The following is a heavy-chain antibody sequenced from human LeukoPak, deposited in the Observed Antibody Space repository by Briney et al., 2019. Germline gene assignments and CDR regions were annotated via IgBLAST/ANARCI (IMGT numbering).Heavy chain of an antibody. J-gene: IGHJ4*02. D-gene: IGHD2-15*01. CDR2: IRYDGSNK. CDR1: GFTFSSYG. Sequence: GGSLRLSCAASGFTFSSYGMHWVRQAPGKGLEWVAFIRYDGSNKYYADSVKGRFTISRDNSKNTLYLQMNSLRAEDTAVYYCARSYCSGGSCYHPPLGHYFDYWGQGTLVTVSS. CDR3: ARSYCSGGSCYHPPLGHYFDY. V-gene: IGHV3-30*02.